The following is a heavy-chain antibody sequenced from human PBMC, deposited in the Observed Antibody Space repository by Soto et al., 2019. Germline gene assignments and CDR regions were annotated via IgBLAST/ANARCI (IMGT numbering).Heavy chain of an antibody. CDR1: GDSISSPNW. V-gene: IGHV4-4*02. Sequence: QVQLQESGPGLVKPSETLSLTCAVSGDSISSPNWWSWYRQPPGKGLELIGEMFASGSSNYNPSLNGRVTISLETSKNLFSLKLTSLAAADTAIYYCAREGFDHRPDYWGQGIPVTVSS. CDR3: AREGFDHRPDY. CDR2: MFASGSS. J-gene: IGHJ4*02.